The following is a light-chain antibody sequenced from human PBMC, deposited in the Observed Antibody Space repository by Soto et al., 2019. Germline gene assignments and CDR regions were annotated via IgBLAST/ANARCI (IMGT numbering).Light chain of an antibody. CDR1: QSIRSN. J-gene: IGKJ4*01. Sequence: EIVMTQSPATLSVSPGESSTLSCRASQSIRSNLAWYQQKPGQAPRLLIYGASTRATGIPARFSGSGSGTEFTLTIRGLQSEDFAVYYCHQYNMWPPLIFGGGTTVDI. CDR2: GAS. V-gene: IGKV3-15*01. CDR3: HQYNMWPPLI.